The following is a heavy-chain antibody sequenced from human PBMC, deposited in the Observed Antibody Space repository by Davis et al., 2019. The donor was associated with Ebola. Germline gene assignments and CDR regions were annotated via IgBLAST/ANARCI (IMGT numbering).Heavy chain of an antibody. CDR2: MNPNSGNT. CDR1: GYTFTSYA. Sequence: AASVKVSCKASGYTFTSYAMHWVRQAPGQRLEWMGWMNPNSGNTGYAQKFQGRVTMTRNTSISTAYMELSSLRSEDTAVYYCARGSTGIAVVWGQGTLVTVSS. V-gene: IGHV1-8*02. J-gene: IGHJ4*02. CDR3: ARGSTGIAVV. D-gene: IGHD6-19*01.